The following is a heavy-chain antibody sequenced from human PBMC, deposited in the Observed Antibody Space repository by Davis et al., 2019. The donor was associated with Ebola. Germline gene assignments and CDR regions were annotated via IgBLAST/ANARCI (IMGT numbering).Heavy chain of an antibody. D-gene: IGHD2-15*01. CDR3: ASEGGYCSGGSCYSLFV. CDR1: SGTFTSYA. V-gene: IGHV1-3*01. CDR2: INAGNGNT. J-gene: IGHJ4*02. Sequence: AASAQVSCKASSGTFTSYAMHWVRHAPGQRLEWMGWINAGNGNTKYSQKFQGRVTITRDTSASTAYMELTSLRSEDTAVYYCASEGGYCSGGSCYSLFVWGQGTLVTVSS.